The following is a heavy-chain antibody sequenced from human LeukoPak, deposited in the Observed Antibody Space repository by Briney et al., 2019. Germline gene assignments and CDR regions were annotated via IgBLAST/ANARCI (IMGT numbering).Heavy chain of an antibody. J-gene: IGHJ3*02. Sequence: GGSLRLSCAASGFTFSSYEMNWVRQAPGKGLEWVSYISSSGSTIYYADSVKGRFTISRDNAKNSLYLQMNSLRAEDTAVYYCARDSLGATIAFDIWGQGTMVTVSS. CDR3: ARDSLGATIAFDI. D-gene: IGHD1-26*01. V-gene: IGHV3-48*03. CDR1: GFTFSSYE. CDR2: ISSSGSTI.